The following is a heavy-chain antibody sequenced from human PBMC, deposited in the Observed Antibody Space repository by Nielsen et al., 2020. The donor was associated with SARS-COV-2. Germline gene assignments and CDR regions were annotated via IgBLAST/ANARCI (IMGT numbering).Heavy chain of an antibody. Sequence: ASVKVSCKASGYTFTSYAMNWVRQAPGQGLEWMGWINTNTGNPTYAQGFTGRFVFSLDTSVSTAYLQISSLKAEDTAVYYCASGVVVVPALDYYYYGTDVWGQGTTVTVSS. CDR3: ASGVVVVPALDYYYYGTDV. D-gene: IGHD2-2*01. CDR2: INTNTGNP. V-gene: IGHV7-4-1*02. J-gene: IGHJ6*02. CDR1: GYTFTSYA.